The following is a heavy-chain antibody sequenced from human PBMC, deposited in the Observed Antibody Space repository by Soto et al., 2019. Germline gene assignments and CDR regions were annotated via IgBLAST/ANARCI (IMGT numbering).Heavy chain of an antibody. CDR3: ATRITVFGLLIPPFDP. CDR2: INHTGGT. CDR1: GGSVNGYY. J-gene: IGHJ5*02. V-gene: IGHV4-34*01. Sequence: SETLSVTCAVYGGSVNGYYWKWIRQPPGKGLEWIGEINHTGGTHYNPSLKSRVTMSVDTSKNQFSLRLSSVTAADTAIYYCATRITVFGLLIPPFDPWGQGTQVTVSS. D-gene: IGHD3-3*01.